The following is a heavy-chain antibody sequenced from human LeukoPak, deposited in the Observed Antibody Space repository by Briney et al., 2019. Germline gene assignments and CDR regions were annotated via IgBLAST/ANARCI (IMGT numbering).Heavy chain of an antibody. Sequence: GGSLRLSCAASGFTFDDDAMHWVRQAPGKGLEWVSGISWNSGSIGYADSVKGRFTISRDNAKNSLYLQMNSLRAEDTALYYCAKARGATTAVLFDYWGQGTLVTVSS. CDR1: GFTFDDDA. CDR2: ISWNSGSI. V-gene: IGHV3-9*01. D-gene: IGHD2-2*01. J-gene: IGHJ4*02. CDR3: AKARGATTAVLFDY.